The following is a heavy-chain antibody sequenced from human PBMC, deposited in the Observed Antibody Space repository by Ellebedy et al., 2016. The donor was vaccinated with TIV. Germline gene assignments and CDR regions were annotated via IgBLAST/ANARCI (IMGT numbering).Heavy chain of an antibody. CDR1: GITFKNAW. CDR2: IRSSCEGGTT. D-gene: IGHD5-24*01. V-gene: IGHV3-15*01. Sequence: GESLKISCATSGITFKNAWMSWVRQAPGKGLEWVGRIRSSCEGGTTEEAAPVKGRFISSRDDSKATLYLQMNSLKTEDTAIYNCTTSDRVEGDERGYWGQGTLVTVSS. J-gene: IGHJ4*02. CDR3: TTSDRVEGDERGY.